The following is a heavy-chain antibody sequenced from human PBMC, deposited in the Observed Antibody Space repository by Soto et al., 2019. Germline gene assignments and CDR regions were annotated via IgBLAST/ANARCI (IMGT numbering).Heavy chain of an antibody. CDR3: ARPDSGSYANAFDI. J-gene: IGHJ3*02. V-gene: IGHV3-30-3*01. Sequence: GGSLRLSCAASGFTFSSYAMHWVRQAPGKGLEWVAVISYDGSNKYYADSVKGRFTISRDNSKNTLYLQMNSLRAEDTAVYYCARPDSGSYANAFDIWGQGTVVTVSS. D-gene: IGHD1-26*01. CDR1: GFTFSSYA. CDR2: ISYDGSNK.